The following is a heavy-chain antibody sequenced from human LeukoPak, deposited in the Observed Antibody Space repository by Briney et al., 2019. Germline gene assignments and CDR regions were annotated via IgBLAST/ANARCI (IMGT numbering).Heavy chain of an antibody. CDR1: GFTFDDYA. CDR3: AKVSTVTTGYYYYYMDV. CDR2: ISGDGGST. V-gene: IGHV3-43*02. J-gene: IGHJ6*03. Sequence: GGSLRLSCAASGFTFDDYAMHWVRRAPGKGLEWVSLISGDGGSTYYADSVKGRFTISRDNSKNSLYLQMNSLRTEDTALYYCAKVSTVTTGYYYYYMDVWGKGTTVTVSS. D-gene: IGHD4-17*01.